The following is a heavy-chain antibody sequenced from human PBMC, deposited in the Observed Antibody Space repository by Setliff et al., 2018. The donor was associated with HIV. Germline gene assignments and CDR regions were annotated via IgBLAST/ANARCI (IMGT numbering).Heavy chain of an antibody. Sequence: GGSLRLSCAASGFTFSNYNFKWVRQAPGRGLEWASSIRVGSGAAIYYAESVQGRFTVSRDNSKNSLYLQMNSLRVEDTAVYSCARDYLYYNMYNGSPVYGMDVWGQGTTVTVSS. CDR2: IRVGSGAAI. V-gene: IGHV3-21*01. CDR1: GFTFSNYN. J-gene: IGHJ6*02. D-gene: IGHD3-10*01. CDR3: ARDYLYYNMYNGSPVYGMDV.